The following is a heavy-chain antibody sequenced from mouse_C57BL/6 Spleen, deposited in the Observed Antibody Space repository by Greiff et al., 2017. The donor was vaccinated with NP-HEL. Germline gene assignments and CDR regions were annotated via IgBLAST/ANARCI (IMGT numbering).Heavy chain of an antibody. V-gene: IGHV2-9-1*01. J-gene: IGHJ1*03. D-gene: IGHD2-2*01. CDR3: ATSIYYGNDGGYFDV. CDR2: IWTGGGT. CDR1: GFSLTSYA. Sequence: QVPLKQSGPGLVAPSQSLSITCTVSGFSLTSYAISWVRQPPGKGLEWLGVIWTGGGTNYNSALKSRLSISKDNSKSQVFLKMNSLQTDDTARYYCATSIYYGNDGGYFDVWGTGTTVTVSS.